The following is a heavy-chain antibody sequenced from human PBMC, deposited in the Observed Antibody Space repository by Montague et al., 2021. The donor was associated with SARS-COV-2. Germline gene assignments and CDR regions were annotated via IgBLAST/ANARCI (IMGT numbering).Heavy chain of an antibody. D-gene: IGHD6-25*01. Sequence: SEILSLTCAVSGGLISSGNWWSWVRQPPGKGLEWIGEIFHSGAASYNPSLKSRLTISMDKSKNEFSLKLNSVTAADTAMYYCARDFVAAVPDRFDSWGQGVLVTVSS. CDR1: GGLISSGNW. CDR2: IFHSGAA. J-gene: IGHJ4*02. V-gene: IGHV4/OR15-8*02. CDR3: ARDFVAAVPDRFDS.